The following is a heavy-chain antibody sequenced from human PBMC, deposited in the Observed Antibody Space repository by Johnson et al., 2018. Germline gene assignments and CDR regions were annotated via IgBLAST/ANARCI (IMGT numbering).Heavy chain of an antibody. Sequence: VQLVQSGGGLVQPGGSLRLSCAASGFTFSSYDMHWVRQVTGKGLEWVSAIGSAGDTYYPGSVKGRFTISRENAKNSLYLQMNSRRAGDTAVYYCARDRRATAMGGDALDIWGQGTMVTVSS. CDR1: GFTFSSYD. J-gene: IGHJ3*02. CDR3: ARDRRATAMGGDALDI. CDR2: IGSAGDT. V-gene: IGHV3-13*01. D-gene: IGHD5-18*01.